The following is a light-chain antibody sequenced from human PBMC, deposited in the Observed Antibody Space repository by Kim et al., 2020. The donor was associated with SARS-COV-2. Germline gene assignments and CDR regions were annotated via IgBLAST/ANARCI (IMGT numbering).Light chain of an antibody. CDR3: ETWDTNTQV. Sequence: SVQLTCTLSSGHSNYLIGWRQRQPVKAPRYLMKLESSRSYNKGSGVPDRFSGSSSGAARYIIIYGLQSDDDAEDYCETWDTNTQVFGGGTQLTVL. CDR2: LESSRSY. CDR1: SGHSNYL. J-gene: IGLJ3*02. V-gene: IGLV4-60*03.